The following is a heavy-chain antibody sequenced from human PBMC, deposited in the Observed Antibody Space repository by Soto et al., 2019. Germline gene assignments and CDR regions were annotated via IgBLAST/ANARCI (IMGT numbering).Heavy chain of an antibody. Sequence: QVQLVESGGGVVQPGRSLRLSCAASGFTFSSYAMHWVRQAPGKGLEWVAVISYDGSNKYYADSVKGRFTISRDNSKKTLYLQMNSLRAEDTAVYYCARESEQWLNNRAEYFQHWGQGTLVTVSS. CDR3: ARESEQWLNNRAEYFQH. D-gene: IGHD6-19*01. V-gene: IGHV3-30-3*01. CDR2: ISYDGSNK. CDR1: GFTFSSYA. J-gene: IGHJ1*01.